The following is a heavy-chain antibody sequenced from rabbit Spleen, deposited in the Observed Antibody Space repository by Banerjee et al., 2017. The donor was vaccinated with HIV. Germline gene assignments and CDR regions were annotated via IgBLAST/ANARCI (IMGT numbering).Heavy chain of an antibody. V-gene: IGHV1S44*01. CDR3: ARSSAGDYRLNL. CDR1: GFSLSSYA. D-gene: IGHD2-1*01. J-gene: IGHJ4*01. CDR2: IYTGGSA. Sequence: QQLEESGGGLVKPGGTLTLTCTVSGFSLSSYAMLWVRQAPGEGLEYIGFIYTGGSAYYASWAKGRFTISKSSSTTVTLQMTSLTAADTATYFCARSSAGDYRLNLWGPGTLVTVS.